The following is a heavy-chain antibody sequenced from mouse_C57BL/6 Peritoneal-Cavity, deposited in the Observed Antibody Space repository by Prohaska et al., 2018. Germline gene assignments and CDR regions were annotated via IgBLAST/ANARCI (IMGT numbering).Heavy chain of an antibody. V-gene: IGHV1-69*02. CDR1: GHTFTSYW. J-gene: IGHJ2*01. Sequence: TASGHTFTSYWMHWVKQRPGQFLKWIGEIAPSDSYTNYNQKFKGKATLTGDKSSSRAYMQLSSLTSEDSAVYYCARWYYGSSFDYWGQGTTLTVSS. CDR2: IAPSDSYT. D-gene: IGHD1-1*01. CDR3: ARWYYGSSFDY.